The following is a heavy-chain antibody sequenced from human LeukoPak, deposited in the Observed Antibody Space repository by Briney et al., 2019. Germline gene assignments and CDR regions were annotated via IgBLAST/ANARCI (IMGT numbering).Heavy chain of an antibody. CDR2: INPSSGST. Sequence: ASVKVSCKASGYTFTRYYMHWVRQAPGQGLEWMGIINPSSGSTNYAQRFQGRVTMTTDTSTSTVYMELSSLRSEDTAVYYCARDRDWGSDDAFDIWGQGTMVTVPS. V-gene: IGHV1-46*01. D-gene: IGHD7-27*01. CDR1: GYTFTRYY. CDR3: ARDRDWGSDDAFDI. J-gene: IGHJ3*02.